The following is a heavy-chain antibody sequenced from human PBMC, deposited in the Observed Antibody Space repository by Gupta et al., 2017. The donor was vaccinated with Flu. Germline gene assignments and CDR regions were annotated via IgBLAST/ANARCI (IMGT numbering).Heavy chain of an antibody. CDR3: ARTPTRRRGEFVPCGSCYAFDY. V-gene: IGHV4-31*03. D-gene: IGHD2-15*01. J-gene: IGHJ4*02. CDR2: IYYSGST. CDR1: GGSISSGGYY. Sequence: QVQLQESGPGLVKPSQTLSLTCTVSGGSISSGGYYWSWIRQHPGKGLEWIGYIYYSGSTYYNPSLKSRVTISVDTSKNQFSLKLSSVTAADTAVYYCARTPTRRRGEFVPCGSCYAFDYWGQGTLVTVSS.